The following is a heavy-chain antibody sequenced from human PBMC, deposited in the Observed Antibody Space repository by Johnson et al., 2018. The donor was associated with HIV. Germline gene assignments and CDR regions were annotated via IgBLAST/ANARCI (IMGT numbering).Heavy chain of an antibody. D-gene: IGHD1-26*01. CDR3: ARDPGGSLGAFDI. Sequence: VQLVESGGGLVQPWGSLRLSCAASGFTVSSNYMSWVRQAPGKGLEWVSVIYGGGSTYYADSVKGRFTISRDNSKNTLYLPMNSLRVEDTAVYYCARDPGGSLGAFDIWGQGTIVTVSS. CDR2: IYGGGST. V-gene: IGHV3-66*01. CDR1: GFTVSSNY. J-gene: IGHJ3*02.